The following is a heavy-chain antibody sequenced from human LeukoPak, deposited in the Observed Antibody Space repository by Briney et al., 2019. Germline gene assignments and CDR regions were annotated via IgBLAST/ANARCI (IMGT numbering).Heavy chain of an antibody. J-gene: IGHJ6*02. D-gene: IGHD2-21*02. CDR3: AREMNPTERLAYCGGGCSNGMDV. CDR2: ISSSSYI. V-gene: IGHV3-21*01. CDR1: GFTFSSYS. Sequence: GGSLRLSCAASGFTFSSYSMNWVRQAPGKGLEWVSSISSSSYIYYADSVKGRFTISRDNAKNSLYLQMNSLRAEDTAVYYCAREMNPTERLAYCGGGCSNGMDVWGQGTTVTVSS.